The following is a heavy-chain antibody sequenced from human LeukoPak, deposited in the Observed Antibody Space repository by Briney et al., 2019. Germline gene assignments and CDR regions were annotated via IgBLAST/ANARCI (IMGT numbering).Heavy chain of an antibody. V-gene: IGHV3-21*01. CDR2: ISSSSSYI. Sequence: GGSLRLSCAASGFTFSSYSRNWVRQAPGKGLEWLSSISSSSSYIYYADSVKGRFTISRDNAKNSLYLQMNSLRAEDTAVYYCARERGSYSSAIFGYWGQGTLVTVSS. CDR1: GFTFSSYS. CDR3: ARERGSYSSAIFGY. D-gene: IGHD6-19*01. J-gene: IGHJ4*02.